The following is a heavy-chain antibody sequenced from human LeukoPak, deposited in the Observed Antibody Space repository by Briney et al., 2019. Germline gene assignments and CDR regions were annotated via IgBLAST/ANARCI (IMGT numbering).Heavy chain of an antibody. CDR1: GYTFTAYY. D-gene: IGHD3-10*01. J-gene: IGHJ6*02. Sequence: ASVKVSCKASGYTFTAYYMHWVRQAPGQGLEWMGWINPNSGGTNYAQKFQGWVTMTRDTSSSTAYMELSRLGSDDTAVYYCASSYGSGSYYKVDYYGMDVWGQGTTVTVSS. CDR3: ASSYGSGSYYKVDYYGMDV. V-gene: IGHV1-2*04. CDR2: INPNSGGT.